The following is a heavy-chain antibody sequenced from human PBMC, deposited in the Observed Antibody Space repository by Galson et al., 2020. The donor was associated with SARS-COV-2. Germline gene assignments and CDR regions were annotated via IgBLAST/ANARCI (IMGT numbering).Heavy chain of an antibody. D-gene: IGHD4-17*01. V-gene: IGHV3-7*01. CDR3: ARGGAYSGGDY. J-gene: IGHJ4*02. Sequence: GGSLRLSCAVSGFTFSNYWMSWIRQAPGKGLEWVAHIKHDGSDKQHVDSVKGRFTVSRDNAKSSLYLQMNSLRVEDTAVYYCARGGAYSGGDYWGKGTPVTVSS. CDR1: GFTFSNYW. CDR2: IKHDGSDK.